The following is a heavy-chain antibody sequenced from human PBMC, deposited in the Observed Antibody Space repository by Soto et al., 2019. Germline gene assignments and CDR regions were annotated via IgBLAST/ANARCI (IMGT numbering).Heavy chain of an antibody. V-gene: IGHV3-43*01. Sequence: GGSLRLSCAASGFTFDDYTMRWVRQAPGKGLEWVSLISWDGGSTYYADSVKGRFTISRDNSKNSLYLQMNSLRTEDTALYYCAKDISGSGSSGMDVWGHGTTVTVSS. CDR1: GFTFDDYT. J-gene: IGHJ6*02. CDR2: ISWDGGST. D-gene: IGHD3-10*01. CDR3: AKDISGSGSSGMDV.